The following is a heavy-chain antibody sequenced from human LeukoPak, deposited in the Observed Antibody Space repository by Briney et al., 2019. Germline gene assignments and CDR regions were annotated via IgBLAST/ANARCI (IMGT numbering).Heavy chain of an antibody. CDR2: INHSGST. Sequence: SETLSLTCAVYGGSFSGYYWSWIRQPPGKGLEWTGEINHSGSTNYNPSLKSRVTISVDTSKNQFSLKLSSVTAADTAVYYCARERSYDYVWGSYRYFDYWGQGTLVTVSS. V-gene: IGHV4-34*01. CDR1: GGSFSGYY. J-gene: IGHJ4*02. D-gene: IGHD3-16*02. CDR3: ARERSYDYVWGSYRYFDY.